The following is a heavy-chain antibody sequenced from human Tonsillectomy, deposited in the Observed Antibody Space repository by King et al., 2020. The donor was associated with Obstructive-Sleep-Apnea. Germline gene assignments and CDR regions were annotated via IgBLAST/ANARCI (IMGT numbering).Heavy chain of an antibody. CDR3: ASSYSYDSSGYLYYFDY. J-gene: IGHJ4*02. V-gene: IGHV4-59*08. CDR2: IYYSGST. D-gene: IGHD3-22*01. CDR1: GGSISSYY. Sequence: QLQESGPGLVKPSETLSLTCTVSGGSISSYYWSWIRQPPGKGLEWIGYIYYSGSTNYNPSLKSRVTISVDTSKNQFSLKLSSVTAADTAVYYCASSYSYDSSGYLYYFDYWGQGTLVTVSS.